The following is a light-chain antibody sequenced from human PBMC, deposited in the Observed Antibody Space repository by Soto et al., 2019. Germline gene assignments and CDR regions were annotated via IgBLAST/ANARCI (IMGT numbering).Light chain of an antibody. J-gene: IGKJ2*01. CDR2: GAS. CDR3: QQYNNWPPYT. Sequence: EIVMTQSPATLSVSAGERATLSCRASQSVNSNLAWYQQKPGQAPRLLIYGASTRATGIPARFSGSGSGTEFTLTISSLQSEDFAVYCCQQYNNWPPYTFGQGTKLEIK. CDR1: QSVNSN. V-gene: IGKV3-15*01.